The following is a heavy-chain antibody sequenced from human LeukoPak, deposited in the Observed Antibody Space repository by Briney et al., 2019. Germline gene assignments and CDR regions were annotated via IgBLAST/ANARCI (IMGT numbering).Heavy chain of an antibody. CDR2: ISGSGGST. Sequence: GASVKVSCKASVGTFSIYAMSWVRQAPGKGLEWGSAISGSGGSTYYADSVKGRFTISRDNSKNTLYLQMNSLRAEDTAVYYCASRYCSGGSCYPYSAPRGNWFDPWGQGTLVTVSS. CDR3: ASRYCSGGSCYPYSAPRGNWFDP. CDR1: VGTFSIYA. D-gene: IGHD2-15*01. V-gene: IGHV3-23*01. J-gene: IGHJ5*02.